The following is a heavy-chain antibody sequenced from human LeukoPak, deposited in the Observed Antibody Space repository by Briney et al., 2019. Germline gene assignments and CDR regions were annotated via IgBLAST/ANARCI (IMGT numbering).Heavy chain of an antibody. CDR1: GGTFSSYA. V-gene: IGHV1-69*05. Sequence: SVKVSCKASGGTFSSYAISWVRQAPGQGLEWMGGIIPIFGTANYAQKFQGRVTITTDESTSTAYMELSSLRSEDTAAYYCARGTWGLDYYYYYYMDVWGKGTTVTVSS. CDR2: IIPIFGTA. J-gene: IGHJ6*03. CDR3: ARGTWGLDYYYYYYMDV. D-gene: IGHD3-16*01.